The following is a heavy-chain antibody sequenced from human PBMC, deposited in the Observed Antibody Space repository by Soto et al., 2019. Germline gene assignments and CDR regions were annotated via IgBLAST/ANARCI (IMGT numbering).Heavy chain of an antibody. CDR3: AKLGSEGQLVHNWFDP. D-gene: IGHD6-6*01. CDR2: ISGSGGST. J-gene: IGHJ5*02. CDR1: GFTFSSYA. Sequence: GGSLRLSCAASGFTFSSYAMSWVRQAPGKGLEWVSAISGSGGSTYYADSVKGRFTISRDNSKNTLYLQMNSLRAEDTAVYYCAKLGSEGQLVHNWFDPWGQGTLVTVSS. V-gene: IGHV3-23*01.